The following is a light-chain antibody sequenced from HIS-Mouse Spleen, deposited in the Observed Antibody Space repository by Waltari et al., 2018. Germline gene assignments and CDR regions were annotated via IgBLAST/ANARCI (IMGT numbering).Light chain of an antibody. CDR1: QSVLYSSNNKNY. Sequence: DIVMTQSPDSLAVSLGERPTINCKSSQSVLYSSNNKNYLAWYQKKPGQPPKLLIYWASTRESGVPDRFSGSGSGTDFTLTISSLQAEDVAVYYCQQYYTTPYTFGQGTKLEIK. V-gene: IGKV4-1*01. CDR3: QQYYTTPYT. J-gene: IGKJ2*01. CDR2: WAS.